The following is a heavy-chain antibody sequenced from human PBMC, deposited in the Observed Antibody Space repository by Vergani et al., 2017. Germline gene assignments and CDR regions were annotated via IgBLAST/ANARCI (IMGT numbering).Heavy chain of an antibody. CDR3: ASDTHSGQWADR. Sequence: QVQLQESGPGLVKPSQTLSLTCTVSGCSFSTGGLSWTCLRQSAGQGLEWIGRINTSGAANYNPSRRSRAITSVDASKKQFLLMLTSVPAADTAVYYCASDTHSGQWADRWGQGSLVTVTS. CDR2: INTSGAA. D-gene: IGHD6-19*01. V-gene: IGHV4-61*02. CDR1: GCSFSTGGLS. J-gene: IGHJ5*02.